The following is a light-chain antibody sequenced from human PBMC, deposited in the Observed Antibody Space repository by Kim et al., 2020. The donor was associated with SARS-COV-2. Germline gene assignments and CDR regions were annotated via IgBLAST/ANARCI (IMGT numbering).Light chain of an antibody. J-gene: IGKJ5*01. Sequence: EIVLTQSPDTLSLSPGERATLSCRASQSVSSTYLAWYQQKPGQAPRLLIYGASSRATGIPDRFSGSGSGTDFTLTISRLEPEDFAVYYCQQYASPITFGQGTRLEIK. V-gene: IGKV3-20*01. CDR1: QSVSSTY. CDR2: GAS. CDR3: QQYASPIT.